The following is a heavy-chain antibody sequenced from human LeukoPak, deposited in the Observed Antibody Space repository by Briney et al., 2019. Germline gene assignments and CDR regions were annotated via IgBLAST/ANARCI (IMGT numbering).Heavy chain of an antibody. CDR1: GGTFSSYA. CDR2: IIPIFGTA. Sequence: SVKVSCKASGGTFSSYAISWVRQAPGQGLEWMGGIIPIFGTANYAQKFQGRVTITADESASTAYMELSSLRSEDTAVFYCAREPRQLGYYYYYYMDVWGKGTTVTVSS. J-gene: IGHJ6*03. V-gene: IGHV1-69*13. D-gene: IGHD6-13*01. CDR3: AREPRQLGYYYYYYMDV.